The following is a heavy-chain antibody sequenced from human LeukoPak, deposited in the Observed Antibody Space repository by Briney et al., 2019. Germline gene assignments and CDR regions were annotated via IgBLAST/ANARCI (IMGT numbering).Heavy chain of an antibody. J-gene: IGHJ4*02. Sequence: SETLSLTCAVYGGSFSGYYWSWIRQPPGKGLEWIGEINHSGSTNYNPSLKSRVTISVDTSKNQFSLKLSSVTAADTAVYYCARRVEGAAWGYWGQGTLVTVSS. CDR3: ARRVEGAAWGY. D-gene: IGHD1-26*01. V-gene: IGHV4-34*01. CDR2: INHSGST. CDR1: GGSFSGYY.